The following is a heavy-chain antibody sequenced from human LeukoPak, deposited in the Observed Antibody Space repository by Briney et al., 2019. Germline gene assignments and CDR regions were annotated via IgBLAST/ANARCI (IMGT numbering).Heavy chain of an antibody. CDR2: INPNSGGT. Sequence: ASVKVSCKASGYTFTGYSMHWVRQAPGQGLEWMGWINPNSGGTNYAQKFQGRVTMTRDTSISTAYMELSRLRSDDTAVYYCARDESSGWYYFDYWGQGTLVTVSA. CDR3: ARDESSGWYYFDY. J-gene: IGHJ4*02. V-gene: IGHV1-2*02. CDR1: GYTFTGYS. D-gene: IGHD6-19*01.